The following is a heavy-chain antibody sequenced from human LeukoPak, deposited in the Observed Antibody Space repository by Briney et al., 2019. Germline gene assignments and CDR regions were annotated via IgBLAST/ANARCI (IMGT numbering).Heavy chain of an antibody. CDR2: ISSNGGST. CDR1: GFTFSSYT. J-gene: IGHJ4*02. CDR3: VGESSNWPDY. Sequence: GGSLRLSCSASGFTFSSYTMHWVRQAPGKGLEYVSTISSNGGSTYYADSVKGRFTISRDNSKDTLYLQMGSLRAEDTAVYSCVGESSNWPDYWGQGTLVTVSS. D-gene: IGHD6-13*01. V-gene: IGHV3-64D*06.